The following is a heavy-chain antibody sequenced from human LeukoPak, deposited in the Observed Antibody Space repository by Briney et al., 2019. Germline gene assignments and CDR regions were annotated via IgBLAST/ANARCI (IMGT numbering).Heavy chain of an antibody. D-gene: IGHD6-13*01. V-gene: IGHV4-31*03. CDR2: IYYSGST. J-gene: IGHJ4*02. Sequence: TLSLTCTVSGGSISSSGYSWSWIRQHPGKGLEWIGYIYYSGSTYYNPSLKSRVTISVDTSKNQFSLKLSSVTAADTAVYYCARDSTIAAAFDYWGQGTLVTVSS. CDR3: ARDSTIAAAFDY. CDR1: GGSISSSGYS.